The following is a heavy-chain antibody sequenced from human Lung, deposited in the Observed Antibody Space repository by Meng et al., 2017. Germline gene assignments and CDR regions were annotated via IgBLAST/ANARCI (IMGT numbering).Heavy chain of an antibody. V-gene: IGHV3-15*01. D-gene: IGHD5-12*01. CDR3: SGHIDY. J-gene: IGHJ4*02. CDR2: IKSKPDGETI. CDR1: RFTFSNAY. Sequence: EVELGEAGGGLVKPVGSLRLACEGSRFTFSNAYMTWGRQVPGKRLEWVGRIKSKPDGETIDYAAPVKGRFTISRDDSKNTVYLQMNSLKTEDTAVYYCSGHIDYWGQGTLVTVSS.